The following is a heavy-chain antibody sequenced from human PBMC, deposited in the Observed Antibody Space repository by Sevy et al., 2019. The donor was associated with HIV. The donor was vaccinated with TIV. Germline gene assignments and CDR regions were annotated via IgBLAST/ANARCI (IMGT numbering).Heavy chain of an antibody. V-gene: IGHV3-23*01. J-gene: IGHJ4*01. D-gene: IGHD3-3*01. CDR2: MSGRGDSR. Sequence: GGSLRLSCVGSGFRFGSQAMSWVRQAPGKGLEWVSGMSGRGDSRGYAHSVKGRFTISRGNSKNTVYLQMNSLTAEDTALYYGAKDVPDQSWYDDFWSGSPCFDYWGRGILVTVSS. CDR1: GFRFGSQA. CDR3: AKDVPDQSWYDDFWSGSPCFDY.